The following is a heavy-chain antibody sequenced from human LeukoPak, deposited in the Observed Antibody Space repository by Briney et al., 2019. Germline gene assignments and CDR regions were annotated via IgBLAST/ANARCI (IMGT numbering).Heavy chain of an antibody. CDR1: GFTFSSYA. J-gene: IGHJ4*02. CDR3: AKAFHSNYSAQ. Sequence: GRSLRLSCAASGFTFSSYAMSWVRQAPGKGLEWVSAISGSGGSTYYADSVKGRFTISRDNSKNTLYLQMNSLRAEDTAVYYCAKAFHSNYSAQWGQGTLVTVSS. V-gene: IGHV3-23*01. CDR2: ISGSGGST. D-gene: IGHD4-11*01.